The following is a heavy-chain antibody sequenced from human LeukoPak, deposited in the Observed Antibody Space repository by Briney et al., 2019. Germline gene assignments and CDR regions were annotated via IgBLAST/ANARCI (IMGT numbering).Heavy chain of an antibody. Sequence: ASVKVSRKASGFVFTGYYMHWVRQAPGQGLEWMGWMNPGTGTTKYSQTFQGRVTMSRDTSSTTAYMELNRLTSDDTAVYYCARDGSGFSPYWYFDLWGRGTLVTVSS. V-gene: IGHV1-2*02. CDR1: GFVFTGYY. D-gene: IGHD3-3*01. CDR2: MNPGTGTT. J-gene: IGHJ2*01. CDR3: ARDGSGFSPYWYFDL.